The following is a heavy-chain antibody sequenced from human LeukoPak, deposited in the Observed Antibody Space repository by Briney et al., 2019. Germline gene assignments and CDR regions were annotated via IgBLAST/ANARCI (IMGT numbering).Heavy chain of an antibody. J-gene: IGHJ4*02. Sequence: PGGSLRLSCAASGFTFSSYSMNWVRQAPGKGLEWVSSISSSSSYIYYADSVKGRFTISRDNAKNSLYLQMNSLRAEDTAVYYCARGLGYCSSTSCPSFDYWGQGTLVTASS. D-gene: IGHD2-2*01. CDR2: ISSSSSYI. CDR3: ARGLGYCSSTSCPSFDY. V-gene: IGHV3-21*01. CDR1: GFTFSSYS.